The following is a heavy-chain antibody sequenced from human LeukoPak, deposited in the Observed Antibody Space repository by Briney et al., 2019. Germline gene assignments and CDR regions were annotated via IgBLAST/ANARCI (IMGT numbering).Heavy chain of an antibody. CDR3: AKGRIAAAGFDAFDY. Sequence: GGSLRLSCAVSGFPFSTFWMSWVRQAPGKGLEWVANINQDGSEKYYVDSVKGRFTISRDNAKNSLYLQMNSLRAEDMALYYCAKGRIAAAGFDAFDYWGQGTLVTVSS. CDR2: INQDGSEK. D-gene: IGHD6-13*01. J-gene: IGHJ4*02. CDR1: GFPFSTFW. V-gene: IGHV3-7*03.